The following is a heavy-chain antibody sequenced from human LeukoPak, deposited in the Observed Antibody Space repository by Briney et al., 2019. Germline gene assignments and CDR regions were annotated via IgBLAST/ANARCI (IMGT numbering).Heavy chain of an antibody. CDR2: ISAYNGNT. V-gene: IGHV1-18*01. D-gene: IGHD3-9*01. J-gene: IGHJ4*02. CDR1: GYTFTSYG. CDR3: ARDRTGSVRDGLYY. Sequence: GASVKVSCKTSGYTFTSYGFSWVRQAPGQGLEWVGWISAYNGNTNYAQKLQGRVTMSTDTSTSTAYMELRSLSSDDTVVYYCARDRTGSVRDGLYYWGQGTLVTVSS.